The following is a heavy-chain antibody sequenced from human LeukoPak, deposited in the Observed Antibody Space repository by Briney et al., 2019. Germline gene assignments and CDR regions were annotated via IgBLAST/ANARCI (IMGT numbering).Heavy chain of an antibody. V-gene: IGHV1-46*01. J-gene: IGHJ5*02. Sequence: ASVKVSCKTSGYTFARYYIHWVRQAPGQGLDWMGLVRPDGGSTIYAQKFQGRVTMTTDTSTSTVYMELSSLRSDDTAVYYCARGVRGYDSSGTNWFDPWGQGTLVTVSS. D-gene: IGHD3-22*01. CDR2: VRPDGGST. CDR3: ARGVRGYDSSGTNWFDP. CDR1: GYTFARYY.